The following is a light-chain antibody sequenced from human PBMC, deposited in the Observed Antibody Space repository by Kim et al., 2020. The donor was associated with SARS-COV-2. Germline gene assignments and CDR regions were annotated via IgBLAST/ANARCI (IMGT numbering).Light chain of an antibody. J-gene: IGKJ1*01. V-gene: IGKV1-5*01. CDR1: QSITSW. CDR3: NQKSTYWT. CDR2: DAS. Sequence: DIQMTQSPSTLSAFVGDRVTITCRASQSITSWLAWYQQKPGKAPKLLIYDASNLQRGVPSRFSGSGSGTEFTLTISSLQPDDFASYYGNQKSTYWTFGQG.